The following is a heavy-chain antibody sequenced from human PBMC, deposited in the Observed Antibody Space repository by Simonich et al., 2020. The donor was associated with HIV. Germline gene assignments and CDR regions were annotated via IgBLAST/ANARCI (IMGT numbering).Heavy chain of an antibody. CDR2: VNPNSGGT. Sequence: QVQLVQSGAEVKKPGASVKVSCKTSGYTLTAYYMHWVRQAPGQGLEWMGWVNPNSGGTYFVKTFQGRVTMTRDTSISTAYMELSRLRSDDTAVYYCARDACRGGTCSFDYWGQGTLVTVSS. CDR3: ARDACRGGTCSFDY. D-gene: IGHD2-15*01. V-gene: IGHV1-2*02. CDR1: GYTLTAYY. J-gene: IGHJ4*02.